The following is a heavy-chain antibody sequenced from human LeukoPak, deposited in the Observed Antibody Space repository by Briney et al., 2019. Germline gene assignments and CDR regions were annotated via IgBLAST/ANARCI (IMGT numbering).Heavy chain of an antibody. CDR2: ISSSSSYI. CDR1: GFTFSSYS. D-gene: IGHD2-21*02. J-gene: IGHJ4*02. Sequence: GGSLRLSCAASGFTFSSYSMNWVRQAPGKGLEWVSSISSSSSYIYYADSVKGRFTISRDNAKNSLYLQMNSLRAEDTALYYCARDRDFPRDQLDYWGQGTLVTVSS. CDR3: ARDRDFPRDQLDY. V-gene: IGHV3-21*04.